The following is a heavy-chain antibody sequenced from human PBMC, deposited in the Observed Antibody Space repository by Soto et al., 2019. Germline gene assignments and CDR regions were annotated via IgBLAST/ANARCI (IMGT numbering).Heavy chain of an antibody. J-gene: IGHJ5*02. CDR2: ISAYNGNT. D-gene: IGHD2-2*01. CDR3: ARELRPRGYCSSTSCYDSNWFDP. V-gene: IGHV1-18*01. Sequence: VASVKVSCKDSGYTFTSYGISWVRQAPGQGLEWMGWISAYNGNTNYAQKLQGRVTMTTDTSTSTAYMELRSLRSDDTAVYYCARELRPRGYCSSTSCYDSNWFDPWGQGTLVTVSS. CDR1: GYTFTSYG.